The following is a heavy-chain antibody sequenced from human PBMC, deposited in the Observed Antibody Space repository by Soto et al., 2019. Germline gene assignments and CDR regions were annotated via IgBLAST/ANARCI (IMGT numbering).Heavy chain of an antibody. CDR3: ATAPETFSTAGYYVNWFEP. CDR1: GGSIISYY. J-gene: IGHJ5*02. CDR2: IYYSGMT. D-gene: IGHD3-22*01. V-gene: IGHV4-59*04. Sequence: ETLSLTCTVSGGSIISYYWSWIRHPPCKGLEWIGYIYYSGMTYYNPSLRSRVTISVDTSKSQFSLRLNSVTAADTAVYYCATAPETFSTAGYYVNWFEPWGHGTLVIVSS.